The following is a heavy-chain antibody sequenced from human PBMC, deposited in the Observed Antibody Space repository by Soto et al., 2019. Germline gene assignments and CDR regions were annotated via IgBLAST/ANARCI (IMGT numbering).Heavy chain of an antibody. V-gene: IGHV3-74*01. J-gene: IGHJ5*02. Sequence: QLVESGGGLVQPGGSLRISCAASGSTFGTYWMHWVRQAPGKGLVWVSRIDNDGSAVYADSVKGRFTTSRDNAKNTVYLQMNSLSAEDTAVYYCARDIPHNWFDAWGQGTLVTVSS. D-gene: IGHD2-21*01. CDR3: ARDIPHNWFDA. CDR2: IDNDGSA. CDR1: GSTFGTYW.